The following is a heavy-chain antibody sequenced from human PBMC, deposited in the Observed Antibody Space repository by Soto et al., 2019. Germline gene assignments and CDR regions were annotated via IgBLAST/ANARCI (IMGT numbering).Heavy chain of an antibody. CDR3: ASPNCSSTSCYKREFDY. Sequence: QVQLVQSGAEVKKPGSSVKVSCKASGGTFSSYAISWVRQAPGQGLEWMGGIIPIFGTANYAQKFQGGVTITADESASTSYMELSSLRSEDTAVYYCASPNCSSTSCYKREFDYWGQGTLVTVSS. V-gene: IGHV1-69*01. CDR1: GGTFSSYA. J-gene: IGHJ4*02. D-gene: IGHD2-2*02. CDR2: IIPIFGTA.